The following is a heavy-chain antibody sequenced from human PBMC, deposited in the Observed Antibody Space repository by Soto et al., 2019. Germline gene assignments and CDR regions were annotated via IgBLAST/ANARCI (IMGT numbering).Heavy chain of an antibody. D-gene: IGHD3-16*02. CDR2: ISSSGSTI. V-gene: IGHV3-11*01. Sequence: QVQLVESGGGLVKPGGSLRLSCAASGFTFSDYYMSWIRQAPGKGLEWVSYISSSGSTIYYADSVKGRFTISRDNAKNSLYLQMNRLRAEDTAVYYCARESPPSYYDYIWGSYRTDAFDIWGQGTMVTVSS. J-gene: IGHJ3*02. CDR1: GFTFSDYY. CDR3: ARESPPSYYDYIWGSYRTDAFDI.